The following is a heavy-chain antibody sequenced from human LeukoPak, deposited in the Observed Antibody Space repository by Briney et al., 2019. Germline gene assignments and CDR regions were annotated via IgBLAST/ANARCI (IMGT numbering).Heavy chain of an antibody. V-gene: IGHV1-69*04. CDR2: IIPILGIA. J-gene: IGHJ5*02. CDR3: ARRRHYGGYNWFDP. Sequence: ASVKVSCKASGYTFTSYGISWVRQAPGQGLEWMGRIIPILGIANYAQKFQGRVTITADKSTSTAYMELSSLRSEDTAVYYCARRRHYGGYNWFDPWGQGTLVTVSS. CDR1: GYTFTSYG. D-gene: IGHD3-10*01.